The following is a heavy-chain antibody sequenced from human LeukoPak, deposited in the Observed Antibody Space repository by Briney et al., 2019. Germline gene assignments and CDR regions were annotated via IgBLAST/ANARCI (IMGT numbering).Heavy chain of an antibody. D-gene: IGHD2-21*02. J-gene: IGHJ4*02. V-gene: IGHV1-2*02. CDR1: GYTFTGYY. Sequence: ASVKVSCKASGYTFTGYYIHWVRQAPGRGLEWMGRINPDSGGTNFAQKFQGRVTMTRDTSIGTAFLELNRLRSDDTAVYYCARECGGDCPFDHWGQGALVTVSS. CDR3: ARECGGDCPFDH. CDR2: INPDSGGT.